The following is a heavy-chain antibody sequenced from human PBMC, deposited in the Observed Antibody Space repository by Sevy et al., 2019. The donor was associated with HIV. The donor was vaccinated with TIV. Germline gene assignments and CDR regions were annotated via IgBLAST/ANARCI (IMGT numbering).Heavy chain of an antibody. V-gene: IGHV3-33*06. CDR1: GFTFSSYG. CDR2: IWYDGSNK. J-gene: IGHJ6*03. D-gene: IGHD6-19*01. Sequence: LSLTCAASGFTFSSYGMHWVRQAPGKGLEWVAVIWYDGSNKYYADSVKGRFTISRDNSKNTLYLQMNSLRAEDTAVYYCAKVGTRSGWYSYYYYYMDVWGKGTTVTVSS. CDR3: AKVGTRSGWYSYYYYYMDV.